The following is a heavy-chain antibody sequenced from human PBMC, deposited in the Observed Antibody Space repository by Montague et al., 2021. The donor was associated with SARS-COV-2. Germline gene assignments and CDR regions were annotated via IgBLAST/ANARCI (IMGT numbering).Heavy chain of an antibody. Sequence: SETLSLTCTVSNYSVSSGYYWGWIRQFPGKGLEWIGFKFHSGSTYYNPSLRSRVITSVDTSKNQVSLKLRSVSAADTAVYYCARGVVGPTVLFLEYWGQGILGAVSS. D-gene: IGHD1-26*01. CDR3: ARGVVGPTVLFLEY. J-gene: IGHJ4*02. CDR1: NYSVSSGYY. CDR2: KFHSGST. V-gene: IGHV4-38-2*02.